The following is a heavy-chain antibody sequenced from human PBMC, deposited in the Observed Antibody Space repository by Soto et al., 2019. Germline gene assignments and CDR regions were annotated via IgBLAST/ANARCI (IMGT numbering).Heavy chain of an antibody. D-gene: IGHD6-19*01. V-gene: IGHV4-39*01. CDR1: GGSISSSTYY. CDR2: IYYSGST. J-gene: IGHJ4*02. Sequence: PSETLSLTCTVSGGSISSSTYYWGWIRQPQGKGLEWIGSIYYSGSTYYNPSLKSRVTISVDTSKNQFSLKRSSATAADKAVYYCARKVPPRVAGSDYFDYWGQGTLVTVSS. CDR3: ARKVPPRVAGSDYFDY.